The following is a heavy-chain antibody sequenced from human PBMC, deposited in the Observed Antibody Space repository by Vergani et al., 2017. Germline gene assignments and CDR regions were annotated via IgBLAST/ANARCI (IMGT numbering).Heavy chain of an antibody. CDR3: ARGRDFWGGFDY. V-gene: IGHV3-30*04. CDR2: ISYDGSNK. J-gene: IGHJ4*02. CDR1: GFTFSSYA. D-gene: IGHD3-3*01. Sequence: QVQLVESGGGVVQPGRSLRLSCAASGFTFSSYAMHWVRQAPGKGLEWVAVISYDGSNKYYADSVKGRFTISRDNSTSTLYLQMNSLRAEDTAVYYCARGRDFWGGFDYWGQGTLVTVSS.